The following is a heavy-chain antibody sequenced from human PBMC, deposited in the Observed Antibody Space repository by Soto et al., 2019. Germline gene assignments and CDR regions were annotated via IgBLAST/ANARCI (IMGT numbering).Heavy chain of an antibody. Sequence: VASVKVSCKASGYTFTDYYMHWVRQAPGQGLEWMGIISPSGDSTTYAQRFQGRVTMTRDTSTSTVYMELSSLRFEDTAVYYCAREEVRELDFLPGAFESWGKGTMVTVAS. D-gene: IGHD3-9*01. CDR3: AREEVRELDFLPGAFES. CDR1: GYTFTDYY. J-gene: IGHJ3*02. CDR2: ISPSGDST. V-gene: IGHV1-46*01.